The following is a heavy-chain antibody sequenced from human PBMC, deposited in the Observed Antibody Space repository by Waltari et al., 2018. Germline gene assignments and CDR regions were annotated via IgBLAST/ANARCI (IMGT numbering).Heavy chain of an antibody. CDR1: GFTFSSYG. CDR3: ARAYPTDYYYYYGMDV. J-gene: IGHJ6*02. D-gene: IGHD2-2*02. V-gene: IGHV3-33*01. CDR2: IWYDGSNK. Sequence: QVQLVESGGGVVQPGRSLRLSCAASGFTFSSYGMPWVRQAPGKGLEWVALIWYDGSNKYYADSVKGRFTISRDNSKNTLYLQMNSLRAEDTAVYYCARAYPTDYYYYYGMDVWGQGTTVTVSS.